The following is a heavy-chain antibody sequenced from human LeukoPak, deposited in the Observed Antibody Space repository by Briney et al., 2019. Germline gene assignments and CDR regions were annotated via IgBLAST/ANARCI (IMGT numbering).Heavy chain of an antibody. CDR1: GYTFTSYD. V-gene: IGHV1-8*01. D-gene: IGHD5-18*01. CDR2: MNPNSGNT. J-gene: IGHJ4*02. CDR3: ARDLKAMVLPNY. Sequence: ASVKVSCKASGYTFTSYDINWVRQATGQGLEWMGWMNPNSGNTGYAQKFQGRVTMTRNTSISTAYMELSSLRSEDTAVYYRARDLKAMVLPNYWGQGTLVTVSS.